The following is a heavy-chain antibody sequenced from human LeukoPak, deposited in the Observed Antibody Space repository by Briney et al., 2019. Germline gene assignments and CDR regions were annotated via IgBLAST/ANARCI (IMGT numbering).Heavy chain of an antibody. CDR3: AKEQTSSGYFDY. D-gene: IGHD3-10*01. Sequence: GGSLRLSCAXXGXXXXXXXXXXXXXXPGXGLEWVAAISGNGGXXYXTDSVKGRFTISRDNPKNTLYLLMNSLSAEDTALXXCAKEQTSSGYFDYWGQGTLVTVSS. V-gene: IGHV3-23*01. CDR2: ISGNGGXX. CDR1: GXXXXXXX. J-gene: IGHJ4*02.